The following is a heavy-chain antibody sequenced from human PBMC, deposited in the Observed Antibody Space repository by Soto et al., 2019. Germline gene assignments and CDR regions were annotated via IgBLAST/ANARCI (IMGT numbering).Heavy chain of an antibody. CDR2: IKQDGSEK. J-gene: IGHJ4*02. V-gene: IGHV3-7*05. D-gene: IGHD3-3*01. Sequence: GGSLRLSCAASGFTFSSYWMSWVRQAPGKGLEWVANIKQDGSEKYYVDSVKGRFTISRDNAKNSLYLQMNSLRAEDTAVYYCARFDYDFWSGYQHDSGYFDYWGQGTLVTVSS. CDR1: GFTFSSYW. CDR3: ARFDYDFWSGYQHDSGYFDY.